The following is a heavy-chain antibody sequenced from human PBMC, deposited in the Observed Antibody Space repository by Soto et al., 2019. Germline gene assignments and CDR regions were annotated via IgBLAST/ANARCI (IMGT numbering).Heavy chain of an antibody. Sequence: QVQLVQSGAEEKKPGASVKVSCKASGYTFTGYPIHWVRQAPGQRLEWMGWINAGNSNTKYSQKFQGRVTITRDTSASTADMELSCLRSEDTAVYYCARDYYDSSGSSYYFGYWGQGTLVTVSS. CDR2: INAGNSNT. CDR3: ARDYYDSSGSSYYFGY. CDR1: GYTFTGYP. D-gene: IGHD3-22*01. V-gene: IGHV1-3*05. J-gene: IGHJ4*02.